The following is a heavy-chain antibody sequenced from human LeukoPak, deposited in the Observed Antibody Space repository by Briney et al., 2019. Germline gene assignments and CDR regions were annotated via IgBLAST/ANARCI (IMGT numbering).Heavy chain of an antibody. Sequence: PSETLSLTCTVSGGSISSYHWSWIRQPPGKGLEWFGYIYYSGSTNYIPSLNSRVTISVDTSKNQFSLKLSSVTAADTAVYYCARGLLEFDYWGQGTLVTVSS. V-gene: IGHV4-59*01. CDR2: IYYSGST. CDR1: GGSISSYH. CDR3: ARGLLEFDY. D-gene: IGHD3-22*01. J-gene: IGHJ4*02.